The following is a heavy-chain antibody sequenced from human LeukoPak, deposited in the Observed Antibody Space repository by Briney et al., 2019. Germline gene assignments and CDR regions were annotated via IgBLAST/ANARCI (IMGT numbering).Heavy chain of an antibody. J-gene: IGHJ6*02. D-gene: IGHD2-2*02. CDR3: ARGVCSSTSCYTYYYYGMDV. Sequence: SETLSLTCAVYGGSFSGYYWSWIRQPPGKGLEWIGETNHSGSTNYNPSLKSRVTISVDTSENQFSLKLRSVTAADTAVYYCARGVCSSTSCYTYYYYGMDVWGQGATVTVSS. CDR2: TNHSGST. V-gene: IGHV4-34*01. CDR1: GGSFSGYY.